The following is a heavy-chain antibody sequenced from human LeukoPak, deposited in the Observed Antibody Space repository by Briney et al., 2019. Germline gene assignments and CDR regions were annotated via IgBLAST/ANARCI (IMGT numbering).Heavy chain of an antibody. CDR1: GYTVTSYD. CDR3: ARDRCSSTSCYPFSFDY. D-gene: IGHD2-2*01. Sequence: ASVKVSCKASGYTVTSYDINWVRQATGQGLEWRGWMNPNSGNTGYAQKFQGRVTMTRNTYISTAYMELSSLRSEDTAVYYCARDRCSSTSCYPFSFDYWGQGTLVTVSS. CDR2: MNPNSGNT. J-gene: IGHJ4*02. V-gene: IGHV1-8*01.